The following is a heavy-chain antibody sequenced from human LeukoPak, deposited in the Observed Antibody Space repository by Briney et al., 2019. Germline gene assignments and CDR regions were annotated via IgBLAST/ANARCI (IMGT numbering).Heavy chain of an antibody. CDR3: ARGGEYYYDSSGLLAFDI. J-gene: IGHJ3*02. Sequence: SETLSLTCTVSGGSISSYYWSWIRQPPGKGLEGIGYIYYSGSTNYNPSLKSRVTISVDTSKNQFSLKLSSVTAADTAVYYCARGGEYYYDSSGLLAFDIWGQGTMVTVSS. D-gene: IGHD3-22*01. CDR1: GGSISSYY. CDR2: IYYSGST. V-gene: IGHV4-59*01.